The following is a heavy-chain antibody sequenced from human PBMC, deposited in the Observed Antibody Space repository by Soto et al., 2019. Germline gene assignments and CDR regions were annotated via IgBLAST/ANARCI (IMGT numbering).Heavy chain of an antibody. CDR1: GGSFSGYY. CDR3: ARVKFGWFGFSGMDV. V-gene: IGHV4-34*01. CDR2: INHSGST. Sequence: SETLSLTCAVYGGSFSGYYWSWIRQPPGKGLEWIGEINHSGSTNYNPSLKSRVTISVDTSKNQFSLKLSSVTAADTAVYYCARVKFGWFGFSGMDVWGQGTTVTVSS. J-gene: IGHJ6*02. D-gene: IGHD3-10*01.